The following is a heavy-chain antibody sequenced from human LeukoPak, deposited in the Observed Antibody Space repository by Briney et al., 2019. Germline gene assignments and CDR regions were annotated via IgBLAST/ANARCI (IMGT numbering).Heavy chain of an antibody. V-gene: IGHV3-64D*09. D-gene: IGHD2-15*01. Sequence: GGSLRLSCSASGFTLSSYAMHWVRQAPGKGLEYVSAISSNGGSTYYADSVKGRFTISRDNSKNTLYLQMSSLRAEDTAVYYCVKGYCSGGSCYLFDYWGQGTLVTVSS. CDR2: ISSNGGST. CDR1: GFTLSSYA. J-gene: IGHJ4*02. CDR3: VKGYCSGGSCYLFDY.